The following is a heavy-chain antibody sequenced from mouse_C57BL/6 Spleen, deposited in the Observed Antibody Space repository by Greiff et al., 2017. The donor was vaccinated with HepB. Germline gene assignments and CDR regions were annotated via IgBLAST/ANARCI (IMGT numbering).Heavy chain of an antibody. CDR2: ISDGGSYT. D-gene: IGHD1-1*01. CDR1: GFTFSSYA. Sequence: QGVESGGGLVKPGGSLKLSCAASGFTFSSYAMSWVRQTPEKRLEWVATISDGGSYTYYPDNVKGRFTISRDNAKNNLYLQMSHLKSEDTAMYYCARGGLLYYFDYWGQGTTLTVSS. V-gene: IGHV5-4*01. J-gene: IGHJ2*01. CDR3: ARGGLLYYFDY.